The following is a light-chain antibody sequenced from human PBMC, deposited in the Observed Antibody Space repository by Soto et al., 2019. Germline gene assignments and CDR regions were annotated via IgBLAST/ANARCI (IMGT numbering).Light chain of an antibody. CDR3: SSYTTSIVWV. Sequence: QSVLTQPASVSGSPGQSITISCTGTSSDVGAYNYVSWYQQHPGKAPKLMIYEVSNRPSGVSNRFSGSKSGNTASLTISGLQAEDEADYYCSSYTTSIVWVFGGGTKLTVL. V-gene: IGLV2-14*01. J-gene: IGLJ3*02. CDR2: EVS. CDR1: SSDVGAYNY.